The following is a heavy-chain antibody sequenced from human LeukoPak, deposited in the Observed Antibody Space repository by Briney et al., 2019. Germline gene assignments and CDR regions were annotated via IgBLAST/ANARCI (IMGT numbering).Heavy chain of an antibody. CDR1: GGSISSYY. Sequence: SETLSLTCTVSGGSISSYYWSWIRQPDGKGLEWIGRIYTSGSTNYNPSLKSRVTMSVDTSKNQFSLKLSSVTAADTAVYYCARAPRLQRAAAFDIWGQGTMVTVSS. CDR3: ARAPRLQRAAAFDI. V-gene: IGHV4-4*07. D-gene: IGHD6-13*01. CDR2: IYTSGST. J-gene: IGHJ3*02.